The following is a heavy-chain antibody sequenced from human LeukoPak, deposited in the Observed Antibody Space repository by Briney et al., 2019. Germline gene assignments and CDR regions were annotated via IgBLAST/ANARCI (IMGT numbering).Heavy chain of an antibody. J-gene: IGHJ6*02. D-gene: IGHD5-12*01. Sequence: GGSLRLSCAASGFTFSSYAMSWVRQAPGKGLEWVSAISGSGGSTYYADSVKGRFTISRDNSRDTLYLQMNSLRGEDTAVYYCAKGGCYDSDYYYYGMDVWGQGTTVTVSS. CDR2: ISGSGGST. CDR3: AKGGCYDSDYYYYGMDV. CDR1: GFTFSSYA. V-gene: IGHV3-23*01.